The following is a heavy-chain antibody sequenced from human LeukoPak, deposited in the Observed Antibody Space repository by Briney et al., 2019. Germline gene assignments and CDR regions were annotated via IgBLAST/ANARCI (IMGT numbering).Heavy chain of an antibody. CDR1: GFTFSSYA. Sequence: PGGSLRLSCAASGFTFSSYAMSWVRQAPGKGLEWVSAISGSGGSTYYADSVKGRFTISRDNSKNTLYLQMNSLRAEDTAVYYCAKKGHDYVWGSYPFRYDAFDIWGQGTMVTVSS. CDR3: AKKGHDYVWGSYPFRYDAFDI. J-gene: IGHJ3*02. V-gene: IGHV3-23*01. CDR2: ISGSGGST. D-gene: IGHD3-16*01.